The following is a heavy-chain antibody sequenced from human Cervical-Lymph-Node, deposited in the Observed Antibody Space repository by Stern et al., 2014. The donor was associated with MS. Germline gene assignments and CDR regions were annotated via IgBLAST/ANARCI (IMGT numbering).Heavy chain of an antibody. CDR2: IYSGGST. J-gene: IGHJ4*02. CDR3: ARVAPIRSSSWYLDY. D-gene: IGHD6-13*01. Sequence: EVQLVESGGGLIQPGGSLRLSCAASGFTVSSNYMSWVRQAPGKGQEWVSVIYSGGSTYYADSVKGRFTISRDNSKNTLYLQMNSLRAEDTAVYYCARVAPIRSSSWYLDYWGQGTLVTVSS. V-gene: IGHV3-53*01. CDR1: GFTVSSNY.